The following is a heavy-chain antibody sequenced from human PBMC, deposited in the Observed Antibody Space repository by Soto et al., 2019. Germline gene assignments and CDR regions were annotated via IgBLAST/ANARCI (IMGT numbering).Heavy chain of an antibody. D-gene: IGHD3-10*01. J-gene: IGHJ5*02. CDR1: GYSFTNYG. CDR3: ARGVGSGSYYNQYNWFDP. Sequence: QVQLVQSGAEVKKPGASVKVSCKASGYSFTNYGISWVRQAPGQGLEWMGWISAYNGNTNHAQKLQGRVTMTTDTSTSTAYMELRSLRSDDTAVYYCARGVGSGSYYNQYNWFDPWGQGTLVTVSS. V-gene: IGHV1-18*01. CDR2: ISAYNGNT.